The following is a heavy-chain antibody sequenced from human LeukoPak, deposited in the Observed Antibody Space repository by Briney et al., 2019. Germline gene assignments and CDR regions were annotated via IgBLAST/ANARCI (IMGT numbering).Heavy chain of an antibody. V-gene: IGHV4-4*07. CDR1: GGSISSYY. D-gene: IGHD4-17*01. J-gene: IGHJ6*02. CDR2: IYTSGST. CDR3: ARGYGGNTYYYYGMDV. Sequence: MASETLSLTCTVSGGSISSYYWSWIRQPAGKGLEWIGRIYTSGSTNYNPSLKSRVTMSVDTSKNQFSLKLSSVTAADTAVYYCARGYGGNTYYYYGMDVWGQGTTVTVSS.